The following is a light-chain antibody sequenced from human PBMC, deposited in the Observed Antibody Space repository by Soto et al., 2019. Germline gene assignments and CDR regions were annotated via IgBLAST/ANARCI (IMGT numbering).Light chain of an antibody. CDR2: GVS. CDR1: QNISTY. V-gene: IGKV3-11*01. J-gene: IGKJ1*01. Sequence: EIVLTQSPATLSLSPGEGASLSCRASQNISTYLAWYQQRPGQVPRLLIYGVSKTAPVIPARFSGSGSGTDFTLTVSGLETEDFATYYCQQRTNSPPWTFGQGTRVELK. CDR3: QQRTNSPPWT.